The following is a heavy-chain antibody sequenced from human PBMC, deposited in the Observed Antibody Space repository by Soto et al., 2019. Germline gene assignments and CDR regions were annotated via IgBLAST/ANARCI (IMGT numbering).Heavy chain of an antibody. Sequence: GASVKVSCKASGYTFTSYGISWVRQAPGQGLEWMGWISAYNGNTNYAQKLQGRVTMTTDTSTSTAYMELRSLRSDDTAVYYCARDLFLTPMYSSGWFDYWGQGTLVTVSS. CDR1: GYTFTSYG. V-gene: IGHV1-18*01. J-gene: IGHJ5*01. CDR2: ISAYNGNT. D-gene: IGHD6-19*01. CDR3: ARDLFLTPMYSSGWFDY.